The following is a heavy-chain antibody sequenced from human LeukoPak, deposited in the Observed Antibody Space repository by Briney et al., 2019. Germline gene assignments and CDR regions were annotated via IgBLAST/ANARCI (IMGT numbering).Heavy chain of an antibody. Sequence: GGSLRLSCAASGFTFSSYSMNWVRQAPGKGLEWVSSISSSSSYIYYADSVKGRFTISRDNAKNSLYLQMNSLRAEDTAVYYCARVDYDSSGYYGAWGQGTLVTVSS. CDR3: ARVDYDSSGYYGA. CDR2: ISSSSSYI. D-gene: IGHD3-22*01. V-gene: IGHV3-21*01. CDR1: GFTFSSYS. J-gene: IGHJ5*02.